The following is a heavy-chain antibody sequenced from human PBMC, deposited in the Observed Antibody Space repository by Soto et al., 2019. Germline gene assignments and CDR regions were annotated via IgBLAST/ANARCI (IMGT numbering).Heavy chain of an antibody. CDR3: ARELQSSTEGH. CDR2: ISIVPNSM. Sequence: GGSLRLSCVASGLIFSGHSFSWVRQAPGRGLEWVSSISIVPNSMYYADSVKGRFTISRDNAKNTMYLEMDSLRVEDTAVYFCARELQSSTEGHWGKGTLVTVSS. CDR1: GLIFSGHS. D-gene: IGHD6-6*01. V-gene: IGHV3-21*06. J-gene: IGHJ4*02.